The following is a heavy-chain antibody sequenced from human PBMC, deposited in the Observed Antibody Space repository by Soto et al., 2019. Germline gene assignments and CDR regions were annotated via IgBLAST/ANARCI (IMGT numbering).Heavy chain of an antibody. Sequence: ASVKVSCKASGYTFTGYYMHWVRQAPGQGLEWMGWTNPNSGGTNYAQKFQGRVTMTRDTSISTAYMELSRLRSDDTAVYYCARDLYYDFWSGYYTIGYYGMDVWGQGTMVTVSS. CDR2: TNPNSGGT. CDR3: ARDLYYDFWSGYYTIGYYGMDV. D-gene: IGHD3-3*01. V-gene: IGHV1-2*02. CDR1: GYTFTGYY. J-gene: IGHJ6*02.